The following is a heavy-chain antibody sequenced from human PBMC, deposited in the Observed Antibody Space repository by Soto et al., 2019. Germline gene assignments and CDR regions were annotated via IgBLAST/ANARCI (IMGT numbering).Heavy chain of an antibody. V-gene: IGHV4-31*03. D-gene: IGHD1-26*01. CDR1: GGSISRGAYF. Sequence: QVHLQESGPGQVRPSQTLSLSCSVSGGSISRGAYFWTWIRQFPGKGLEWIAYISYTGATYYNPSHKRRVTILADTSKNQFSLKLTSVTSADTAVYYCARGGPVSVSPAWQLLGYFDYWGQGTLVTVSS. CDR3: ARGGPVSVSPAWQLLGYFDY. CDR2: ISYTGAT. J-gene: IGHJ4*02.